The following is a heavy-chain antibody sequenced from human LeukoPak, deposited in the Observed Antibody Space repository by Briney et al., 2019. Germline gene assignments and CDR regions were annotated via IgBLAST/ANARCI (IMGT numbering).Heavy chain of an antibody. CDR3: ARTTEGYAGGPGYSYYYYMDV. D-gene: IGHD5-12*01. V-gene: IGHV4-59*01. J-gene: IGHJ6*03. CDR2: FYYSGST. CDR1: GGSISSYY. Sequence: SETLSLTCTVSGGSISSYYWSWSRQPPGKGLEWIGYFYYSGSTHYNPSLKSRVTISVDTSKNQVSLKLRSVTAADTAVYYCARTTEGYAGGPGYSYYYYMDVWGKGTTVTISS.